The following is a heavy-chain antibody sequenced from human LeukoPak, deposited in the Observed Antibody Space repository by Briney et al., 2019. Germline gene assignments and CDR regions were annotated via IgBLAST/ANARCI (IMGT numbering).Heavy chain of an antibody. J-gene: IGHJ3*02. CDR1: GFTFSSYE. CDR3: AGGGRYVKKRAFDT. Sequence: PGGSLRLSCAASGFTFSSYEMNWVRQAPGKGLEWVSYISSSGSTIYYADSVKGRFTISRDNAKNSLYLQMNSLRADDTAVYYCAGGGRYVKKRAFDTWGQGTMVTVSS. CDR2: ISSSGSTI. V-gene: IGHV3-48*03. D-gene: IGHD3-16*01.